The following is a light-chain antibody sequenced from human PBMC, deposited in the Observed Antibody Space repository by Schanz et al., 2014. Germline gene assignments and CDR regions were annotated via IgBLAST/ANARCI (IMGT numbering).Light chain of an antibody. J-gene: IGKJ1*01. V-gene: IGKV3-15*01. CDR1: QSVSDN. CDR2: AAS. CDR3: QHYSMSPL. Sequence: EILMTQSPATLSVSPGERATLSCRASQSVSDNLAWFQQKPGQAPRLLIYAASTRATGVPARFSGSGSETDFTLTISRLEPEDFAVYYCQHYSMSPLFGQGTRVEIK.